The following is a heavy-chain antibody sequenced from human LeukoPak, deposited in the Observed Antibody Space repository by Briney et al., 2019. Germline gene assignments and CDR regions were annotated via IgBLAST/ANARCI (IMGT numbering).Heavy chain of an antibody. CDR3: ARREIVVVTGAFDI. J-gene: IGHJ3*02. CDR1: GGSISSYY. V-gene: IGHV4-59*08. CDR2: IYYSGST. D-gene: IGHD2-21*02. Sequence: SGTLSLTCTVSGGSISSYYWSWIRQPPGKGLEWIGYIYYSGSTNYNPSLKSRVTISVDTSKNQFSLKLSSVTAADTAVYYCARREIVVVTGAFDIWGQGTMVTVSS.